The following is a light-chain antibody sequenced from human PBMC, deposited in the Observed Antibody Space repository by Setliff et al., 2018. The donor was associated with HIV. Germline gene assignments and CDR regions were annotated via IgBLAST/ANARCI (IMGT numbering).Light chain of an antibody. V-gene: IGLV1-44*01. CDR1: SSNLGSNT. Sequence: QSVLTQSPPASGTPGQRVNIACSGSSSNLGSNTVSWYQQVPGTAPKLLIYSYNQRPSRVPDRFSGSKSGTSASLAISGLQSEDEADYYCASWDDSLNGYVFGPGTKVTVL. J-gene: IGLJ1*01. CDR3: ASWDDSLNGYV. CDR2: SYN.